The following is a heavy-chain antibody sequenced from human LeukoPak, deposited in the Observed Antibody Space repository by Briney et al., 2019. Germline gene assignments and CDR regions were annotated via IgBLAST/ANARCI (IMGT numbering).Heavy chain of an antibody. CDR2: INHSGST. V-gene: IGHV4-34*01. J-gene: IGHJ2*01. D-gene: IGHD2-2*02. Sequence: SETLSLTCAVYGGSFSGYYWSWIRQPPEKGLEWIGEINHSGSTNYNPSLKSRVTISVDTSKNQFSLKLSSVTAADTAVYYCASGTYTPEWYFDLWGRGTLVTVSS. CDR3: ASGTYTPEWYFDL. CDR1: GGSFSGYY.